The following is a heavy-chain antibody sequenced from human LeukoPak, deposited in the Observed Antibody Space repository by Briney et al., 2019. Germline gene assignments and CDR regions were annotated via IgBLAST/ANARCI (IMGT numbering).Heavy chain of an antibody. J-gene: IGHJ4*02. Sequence: GASVNVSCKASGGTFSSYAISWVRQAPGQGLEWMGWMNPNSGNTGYAQKFQGRVTMTRNTSISTAYMELSSLRSEDTAVYYCAFSGHYYDSSGYYPFDYWGQGTLVTVSS. V-gene: IGHV1-8*02. CDR3: AFSGHYYDSSGYYPFDY. D-gene: IGHD3-22*01. CDR2: MNPNSGNT. CDR1: GGTFSSYA.